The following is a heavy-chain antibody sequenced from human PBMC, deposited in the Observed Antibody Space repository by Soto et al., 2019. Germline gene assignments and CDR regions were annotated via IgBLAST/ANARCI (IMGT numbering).Heavy chain of an antibody. V-gene: IGHV4-39*01. CDR3: ARVLRFLEWFHPDYYYYMDV. Sequence: SEILSLTCTVSGGSISSSSYYWGWIRQPPGKGLEWIGSIYYSGSTYYNPSLKSRVTISVDTSKNQFSLKLSSVTAADTAVYYCARVLRFLEWFHPDYYYYMDVWGKGATVTVSS. J-gene: IGHJ6*03. CDR1: GGSISSSSYY. CDR2: IYYSGST. D-gene: IGHD3-3*01.